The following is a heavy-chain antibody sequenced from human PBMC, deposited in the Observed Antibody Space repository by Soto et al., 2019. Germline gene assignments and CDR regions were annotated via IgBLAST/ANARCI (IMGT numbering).Heavy chain of an antibody. CDR3: ARERDGSSWYGYYYYGMDV. V-gene: IGHV3-30-3*01. D-gene: IGHD6-13*01. CDR2: ISYDGSNK. J-gene: IGHJ6*02. Sequence: PGGSLRLSCAASGFTFSSYAMHWVRQAPGKGLEWVAVISYDGSNKYYADSVKGRFTISRDNSKNTLYLQMNSLRAEDTAVYYCARERDGSSWYGYYYYGMDVWGQGTTVTVSS. CDR1: GFTFSSYA.